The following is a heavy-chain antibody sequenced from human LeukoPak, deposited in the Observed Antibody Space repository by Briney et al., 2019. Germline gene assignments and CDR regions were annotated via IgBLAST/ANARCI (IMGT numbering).Heavy chain of an antibody. D-gene: IGHD4-17*01. CDR3: ARDLGRGDYGDLLGPLYYFDY. V-gene: IGHV1-18*01. CDR1: GYTFTSYG. J-gene: IGHJ4*02. Sequence: ASVKVSCKASGYTFTSYGISWVRQAPGQGLEWMGWISAYNGNTNYAQKLQRRVTMTTDTSTSTAYMELRSLRSDDTAVYYCARDLGRGDYGDLLGPLYYFDYWGQGTLVTVSS. CDR2: ISAYNGNT.